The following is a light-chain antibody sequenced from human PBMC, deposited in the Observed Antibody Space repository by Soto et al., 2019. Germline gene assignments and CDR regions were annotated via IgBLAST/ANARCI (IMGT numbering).Light chain of an antibody. Sequence: DIQMTQSPSTLSASVGDRVTITCRASQSINDWLAWYQQKPGKAPNLLIYKASSLQSGVPSRFRGSGSGTEFTLTISSLQPDDFATFYCQQYFGYPWTFGQGTKVEFK. J-gene: IGKJ1*01. V-gene: IGKV1-5*03. CDR2: KAS. CDR1: QSINDW. CDR3: QQYFGYPWT.